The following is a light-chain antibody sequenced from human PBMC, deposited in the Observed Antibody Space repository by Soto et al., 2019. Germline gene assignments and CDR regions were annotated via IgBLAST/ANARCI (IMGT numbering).Light chain of an antibody. J-gene: IGLJ2*01. CDR3: CSYAGSSTYVV. CDR2: EGS. Sequence: QSALTQPASVSGSPGQSITISCTGTSSDVGSYNLVSWYQQHPGKAPKLMIYEGSNRPSGVSNRFSGSKSGNTDSLTISGIQAEDEADYYCCSYAGSSTYVVFGGGTKLTVL. V-gene: IGLV2-23*01. CDR1: SSDVGSYNL.